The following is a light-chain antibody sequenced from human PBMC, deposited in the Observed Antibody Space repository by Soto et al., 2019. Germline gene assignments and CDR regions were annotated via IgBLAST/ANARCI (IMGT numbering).Light chain of an antibody. V-gene: IGLV2-14*03. J-gene: IGLJ2*01. Sequence: QSALTQPASVSGSPGQSITISCTRTSSDIGAYNFVSWYQQHPGKAPKLMLFDVNIRPSGVSNRFSGSKSGSTASLTISGLQAEDEADYYCTSWTTSTTMIFGGGTKLTVL. CDR2: DVN. CDR3: TSWTTSTTMI. CDR1: SSDIGAYNF.